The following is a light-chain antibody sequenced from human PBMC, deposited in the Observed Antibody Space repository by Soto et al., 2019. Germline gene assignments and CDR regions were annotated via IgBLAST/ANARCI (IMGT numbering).Light chain of an antibody. J-gene: IGKJ1*01. CDR2: GAS. CDR1: QSVSSN. V-gene: IGKV3-15*01. CDR3: QQYNNWPPTWT. Sequence: ETLLTQSPATLSVSPGERATLSCRASQSVSSNLAWYQQKPGQAPRLLIYGASTRATGIPARFSGSGSGTEFTLTISSLQSEDFAVYYCQQYNNWPPTWTFGQGTKVEIK.